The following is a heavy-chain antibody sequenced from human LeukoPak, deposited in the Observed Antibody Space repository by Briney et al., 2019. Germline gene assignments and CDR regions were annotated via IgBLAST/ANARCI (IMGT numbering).Heavy chain of an antibody. V-gene: IGHV4-34*01. J-gene: IGHJ5*02. Sequence: RTSETLSLTCAVYGGSFSGYYWSWIRQPPGKGLEWIGEINHSGSTNYNPSLKSRVTISVDTSKNQFSLKLSSVTAADTAVYYCARSLRASGGSGGYLAWGQGTLVTVSS. D-gene: IGHD3-22*01. CDR3: ARSLRASGGSGGYLA. CDR1: GGSFSGYY. CDR2: INHSGST.